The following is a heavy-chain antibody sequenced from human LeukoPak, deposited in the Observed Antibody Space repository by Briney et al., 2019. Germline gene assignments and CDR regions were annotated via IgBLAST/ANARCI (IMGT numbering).Heavy chain of an antibody. V-gene: IGHV3-30*02. D-gene: IGHD4-11*01. J-gene: IGHJ4*02. Sequence: PGXXLRLSCAASGFIFSDFGMHWIRQAPGKGLEGVTLIRSDGSSIYYADSVKGRFTISRDNSRNTLYLQMNSLRVEDTAVYYCAKDRDEYGNDCWGQGILVTVST. CDR1: GFIFSDFG. CDR2: IRSDGSSI. CDR3: AKDRDEYGNDC.